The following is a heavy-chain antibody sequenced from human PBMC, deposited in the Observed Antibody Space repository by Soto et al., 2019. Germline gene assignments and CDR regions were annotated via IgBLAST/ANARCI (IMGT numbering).Heavy chain of an antibody. CDR1: GFTFSSYA. J-gene: IGHJ6*02. CDR3: AGAAGVYYYYGMDV. CDR2: ISGSGGST. Sequence: PGGSPRLSCAASGFTFSSYAMGWVRQEPGKGLEWVSAISGSGGSTCYADSVKGRFTISRDNAKNTLYLQMNSLRAEDTAVYYCAGAAGVYYYYGMDVWGQGTTVTVSS. V-gene: IGHV3-23*01. D-gene: IGHD6-13*01.